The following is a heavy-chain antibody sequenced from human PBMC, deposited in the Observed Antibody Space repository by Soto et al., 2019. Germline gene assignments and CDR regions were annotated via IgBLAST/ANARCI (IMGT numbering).Heavy chain of an antibody. Sequence: SETLSLTCSVSGASISNTDYYWSWIRQPPGQGLEWIGYIYYSGTTYYNPSLKSRVTISVDTSKNQFSLNLSSVTAADTAVYYCARPTVITPRFDSWGQGALVTVSS. CDR3: ARPTVITPRFDS. CDR2: IYYSGTT. CDR1: GASISNTDYY. D-gene: IGHD4-17*01. V-gene: IGHV4-30-4*01. J-gene: IGHJ4*02.